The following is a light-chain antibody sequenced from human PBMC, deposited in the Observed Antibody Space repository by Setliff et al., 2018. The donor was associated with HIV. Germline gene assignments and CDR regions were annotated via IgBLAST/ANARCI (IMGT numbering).Light chain of an antibody. Sequence: SYELTQPPSVSVAPGKTARITCEGNNIGSKSVNWYQQKPGQAPVLVVYDNTDRPSGIPERFSGSNSGNTATLTISRGEAGDEADYYCQVWESASDRPGVVFGGGTQLTVL. V-gene: IGLV3-21*03. CDR3: QVWESASDRPGVV. CDR2: DNT. CDR1: NIGSKS. J-gene: IGLJ2*01.